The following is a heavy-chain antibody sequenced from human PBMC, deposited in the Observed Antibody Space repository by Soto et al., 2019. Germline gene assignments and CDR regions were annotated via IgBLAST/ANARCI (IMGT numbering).Heavy chain of an antibody. CDR2: RYSTGTT. Sequence: SETLSLTCTVSGYSINSGYIWGWVRRPPGQGLEWIGSRYSTGTTYYNPSLRRRVKMSVDTSKNQLSQVLRSVTAADTAVYYCVARATVVNSPWFDPWGQGTQVTVSS. CDR1: GYSINSGYI. CDR3: VARATVVNSPWFDP. J-gene: IGHJ5*02. V-gene: IGHV4-38-2*02. D-gene: IGHD2-21*01.